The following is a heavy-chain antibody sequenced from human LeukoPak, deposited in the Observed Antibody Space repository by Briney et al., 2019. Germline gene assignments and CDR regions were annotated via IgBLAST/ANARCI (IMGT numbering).Heavy chain of an antibody. CDR2: ISGSGGST. CDR1: GFTFSSYA. V-gene: IGHV3-23*01. CDR3: AKQPRYSMVRGVIISVFDY. Sequence: PGGSLRLSCAASGFTFSSYAMSWVREAPGKGLDWVSAISGSGGSTYYADSVKGRFTISRDNSKNTLYLQMNSLRAEDTAVYYCAKQPRYSMVRGVIISVFDYWGQGTLVTVSS. J-gene: IGHJ4*02. D-gene: IGHD3-10*01.